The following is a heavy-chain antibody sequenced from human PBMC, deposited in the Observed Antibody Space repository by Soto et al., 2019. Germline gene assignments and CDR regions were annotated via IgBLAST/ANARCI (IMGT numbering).Heavy chain of an antibody. Sequence: EVQLVESGGGLVQPGGSLRLSCAASGFTFSSYWMSWVRQAPGKGLEWVANIKQGGSEKYYVDSVKGRFTISRDNAKNALLLQMISLRAEDTAVYYCARDLASTTIPNYWGQGTLVTVSS. D-gene: IGHD4-17*01. J-gene: IGHJ4*02. CDR1: GFTFSSYW. CDR2: IKQGGSEK. V-gene: IGHV3-7*04. CDR3: ARDLASTTIPNY.